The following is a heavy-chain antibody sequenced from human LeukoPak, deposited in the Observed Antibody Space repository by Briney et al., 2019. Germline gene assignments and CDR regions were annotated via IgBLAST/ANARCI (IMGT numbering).Heavy chain of an antibody. CDR2: IYSGGKT. CDR3: ASSSAWFLNYAMDV. CDR1: GFTAGNKY. Sequence: GGSLRLSCAVSGFTAGNKYMSWVRQAPGKGLEWVSVIYSGGKTYYADSVKGRFTISKDNFKNRLYLEVNSLRPEDTAVYYCASSSAWFLNYAMDVWGHGATVTVSS. D-gene: IGHD6-19*01. J-gene: IGHJ6*02. V-gene: IGHV3-53*05.